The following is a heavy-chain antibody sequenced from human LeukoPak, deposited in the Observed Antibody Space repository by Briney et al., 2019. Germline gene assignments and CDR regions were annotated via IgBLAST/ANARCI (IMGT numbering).Heavy chain of an antibody. V-gene: IGHV3-30-3*01. Sequence: GGSLRLSCAASGFTFSSYAMHWVRQAPCKGLEWVAVISYDGSNKYYADSVKGRFTISRDNSENTLYLQMNSLRAEDAAVYYCARGGLLSPFDYWGQGTLVTVSS. D-gene: IGHD2-2*01. CDR3: ARGGLLSPFDY. CDR1: GFTFSSYA. J-gene: IGHJ4*02. CDR2: ISYDGSNK.